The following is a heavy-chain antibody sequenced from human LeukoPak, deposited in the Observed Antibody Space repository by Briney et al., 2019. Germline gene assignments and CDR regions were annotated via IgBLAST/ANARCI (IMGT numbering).Heavy chain of an antibody. J-gene: IGHJ3*02. Sequence: GSLRLSCAASGFTFSSYAMSWIRQPPGKGLEWIGEINHSGSTNYNPSLKSRVTISVDTSKNQFSLKLSSVTAADTAVYYCTGYCTNGVCYTSAFDIWGQGTMVTVSS. CDR3: TGYCTNGVCYTSAFDI. V-gene: IGHV4-34*08. CDR1: GFTFSSYA. D-gene: IGHD2-8*01. CDR2: INHSGST.